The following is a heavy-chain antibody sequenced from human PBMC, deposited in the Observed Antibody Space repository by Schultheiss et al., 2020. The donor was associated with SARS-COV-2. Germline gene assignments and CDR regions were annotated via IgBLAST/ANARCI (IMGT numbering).Heavy chain of an antibody. Sequence: GESLKISCAASGFTFSSYGMHWVRQAPGKGLEWVAVIWYDGSNKYYADSVKGRFTISRDNSKNTLNLQMNSLRAEDTAVYYCARHLDVDSWNDAPGMDVWGQGTTVTVSS. D-gene: IGHD1-20*01. CDR1: GFTFSSYG. CDR2: IWYDGSNK. CDR3: ARHLDVDSWNDAPGMDV. V-gene: IGHV3-33*08. J-gene: IGHJ6*02.